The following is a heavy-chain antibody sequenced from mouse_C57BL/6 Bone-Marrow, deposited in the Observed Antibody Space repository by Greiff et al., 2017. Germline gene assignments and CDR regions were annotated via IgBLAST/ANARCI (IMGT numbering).Heavy chain of an antibody. CDR3: ARNGWFLWYFDV. V-gene: IGHV2-2*01. CDR2: IWSGGST. CDR1: GFSLTSYG. Sequence: VQLQQSGPGLVQPSQSLSITCTVSGFSLTSYGVHWVRQSPGKGLEWLGVIWSGGSTDNNAAFISRLGISKDNSKSQVFFKMNSLQADDTAIYYCARNGWFLWYFDVWGTGTTVTVSS. D-gene: IGHD2-3*01. J-gene: IGHJ1*03.